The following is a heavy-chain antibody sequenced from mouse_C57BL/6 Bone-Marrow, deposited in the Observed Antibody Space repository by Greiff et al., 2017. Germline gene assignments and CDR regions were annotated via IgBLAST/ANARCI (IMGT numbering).Heavy chain of an antibody. CDR2: INPNYGTT. Sequence: LEESGPELVKPGASVKISCKASGYSFTDYNMNWVKQSNGKSLEWIGVINPNYGTTSYNQKFKGKATLTVDQSSSTAYMQLNSLTSEDSAVYYCARSGIYGSSPYYYAMDYWGQGTSVTVSS. V-gene: IGHV1-39*01. D-gene: IGHD1-1*01. CDR3: ARSGIYGSSPYYYAMDY. J-gene: IGHJ4*01. CDR1: GYSFTDYN.